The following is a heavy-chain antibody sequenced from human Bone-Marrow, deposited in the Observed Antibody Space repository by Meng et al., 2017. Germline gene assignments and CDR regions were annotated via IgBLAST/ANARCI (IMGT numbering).Heavy chain of an antibody. Sequence: EVRLLEWGGGVVQPGGSLRLSCAASVFTLSTFWMHWVRQAPGKGLVWVSRMNEDGNTINYAGSVWGRFTISRDSARNTLYLQMDSLRAEDTAVYYCVRDFGGNSDSWGQGTLVTVSS. J-gene: IGHJ5*01. CDR1: VFTLSTFW. V-gene: IGHV3-74*01. CDR3: VRDFGGNSDS. D-gene: IGHD2-15*01. CDR2: MNEDGNTI.